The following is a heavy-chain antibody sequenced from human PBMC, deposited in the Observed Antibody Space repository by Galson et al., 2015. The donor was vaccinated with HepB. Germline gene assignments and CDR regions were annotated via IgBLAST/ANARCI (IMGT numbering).Heavy chain of an antibody. CDR2: IYYSGTT. D-gene: IGHD3-16*01. J-gene: IGHJ4*02. CDR1: GGSITSTNW. V-gene: IGHV4-4*02. Sequence: LTCAVSGGSITSTNWWTWVRQTPGKGLEWIGEIYYSGTTNYNPSLKSRVTLSLDNSKNHFSLKLTAVSAADAGVYYCARDDRLAGRRGVFDDWGQGTLVIVSS. CDR3: ARDDRLAGRRGVFDD.